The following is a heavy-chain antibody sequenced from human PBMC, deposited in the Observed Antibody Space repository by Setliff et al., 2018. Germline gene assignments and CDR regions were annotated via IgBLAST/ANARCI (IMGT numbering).Heavy chain of an antibody. J-gene: IGHJ6*02. CDR1: GFRFSDLY. CDR2: ISADDVST. V-gene: IGHV3-11*05. CDR3: ARDGVFYAMDV. D-gene: IGHD3-10*01. Sequence: GSLRLSCAASGFRFSDLYMSWIRQAPGKGLEWLSYISADDVSTLYADSVKGRFSISRDNAKNSVYLEMNSLRVEDSAVYYCARDGVFYAMDVWGRGTTVTVSS.